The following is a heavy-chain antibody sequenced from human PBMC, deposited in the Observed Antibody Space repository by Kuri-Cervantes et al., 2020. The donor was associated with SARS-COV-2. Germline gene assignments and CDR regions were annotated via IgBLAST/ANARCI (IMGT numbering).Heavy chain of an antibody. J-gene: IGHJ5*02. Sequence: GGSLRLSCAASGFTFSDYYFTWIRQAPGKGLEWVSYISNSGATIFYADSVKGRFTISRDNSKNTLYLQMNSLRAEDTAVYYCARDLAAVAGGGWFDPWGQGTLVTVSS. D-gene: IGHD6-19*01. CDR2: ISNSGATI. CDR1: GFTFSDYY. CDR3: ARDLAAVAGGGWFDP. V-gene: IGHV3-11*04.